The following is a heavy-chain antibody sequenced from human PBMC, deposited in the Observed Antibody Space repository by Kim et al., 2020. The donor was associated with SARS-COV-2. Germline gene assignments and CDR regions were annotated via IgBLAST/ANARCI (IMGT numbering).Heavy chain of an antibody. CDR1: GFTFSSYG. J-gene: IGHJ4*02. CDR3: AKAEAPFRGIDSGVLDY. Sequence: GGSLRLSCAASGFTFSSYGMHWVRQAPGKGLEWVAVISYDGSNKYYADSVKGRFTISRDNSKNTLYLQMNSLRAEDTAVYYCAKAEAPFRGIDSGVLDYWGQGTLVTVSS. V-gene: IGHV3-30*18. CDR2: ISYDGSNK. D-gene: IGHD3-10*01.